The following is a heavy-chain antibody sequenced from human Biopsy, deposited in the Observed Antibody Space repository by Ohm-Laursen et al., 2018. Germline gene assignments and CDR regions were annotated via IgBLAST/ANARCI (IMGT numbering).Heavy chain of an antibody. CDR2: IIGIFRTA. D-gene: IGHD3-16*01. Sequence: ASVKVSCKASGGTFSSSAITWVRQAPGQGLEWMGGIIGIFRTAHYAQKFRGRLTITAGESTGTAYMELNSLTSDDTAVYYCATDAVGGLAVFGGQGTLVTVSS. J-gene: IGHJ1*01. V-gene: IGHV1-69*13. CDR3: ATDAVGGLAVF. CDR1: GGTFSSSA.